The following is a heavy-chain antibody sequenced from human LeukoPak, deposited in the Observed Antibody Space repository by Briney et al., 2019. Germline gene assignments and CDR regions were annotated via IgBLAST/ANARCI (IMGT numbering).Heavy chain of an antibody. CDR2: IWYDGSNK. Sequence: GGSLRLSCAASGFTFSSYGMHWVRQAPGKGLEWVAVIWYDGSNKYYADSVKGRFTISRDNAKNSLYLQMNSLRAEDTAVYYCARTLGGRAAAGTDYWGQGTLVTVSS. V-gene: IGHV3-33*03. CDR3: ARTLGGRAAAGTDY. D-gene: IGHD6-13*01. J-gene: IGHJ4*02. CDR1: GFTFSSYG.